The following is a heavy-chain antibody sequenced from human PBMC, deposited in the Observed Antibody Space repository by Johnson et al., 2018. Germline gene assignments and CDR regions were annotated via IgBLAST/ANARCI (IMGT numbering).Heavy chain of an antibody. J-gene: IGHJ6*03. D-gene: IGHD3-3*01. V-gene: IGHV4-59*01. CDR3: AGGGVQECWSYMDG. CDR2: FYYTGST. Sequence: QVQLQESGPGLVEPSETLSLTCTVSGGSISSYYWSWIRQPPGKGLEWIGYFYYTGSTHYNPSLKNRVNISVDTSQNQFSLKVKSVTAVDTAVDYRAGGGVQECWSYMDGWDKWTTVTVSS. CDR1: GGSISSYY.